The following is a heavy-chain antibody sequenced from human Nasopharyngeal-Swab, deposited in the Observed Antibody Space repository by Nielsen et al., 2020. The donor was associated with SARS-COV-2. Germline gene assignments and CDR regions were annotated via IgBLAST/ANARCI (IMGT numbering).Heavy chain of an antibody. CDR3: ARRRAEYSGSYYGFDP. Sequence: KVSCKGSGYSFTSYWIGWVRQMPGKGLEWMGIIYPGDSDTRYSPSFQGQVTISADKSISTAYLQWSSLKASDTAMYYCARRRAEYSGSYYGFDPRGQGTLVTVSS. D-gene: IGHD1-26*01. J-gene: IGHJ5*02. CDR2: IYPGDSDT. CDR1: GYSFTSYW. V-gene: IGHV5-51*01.